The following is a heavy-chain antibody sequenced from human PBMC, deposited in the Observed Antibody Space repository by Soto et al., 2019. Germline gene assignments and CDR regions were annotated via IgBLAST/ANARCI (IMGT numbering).Heavy chain of an antibody. J-gene: IGHJ4*02. CDR1: GYTFTSYA. CDR2: INAGNRNT. D-gene: IGHD1-20*01. Sequence: ASVKVSCTASGYTFTSYAIHWVRQAPGQRLEWMGWINAGNRNTKYSQKFQGRVTITRDTSASTAYMELSSLRSEDTAVYYCARGITLPTPLDYWGQGTLVTVS. V-gene: IGHV1-3*01. CDR3: ARGITLPTPLDY.